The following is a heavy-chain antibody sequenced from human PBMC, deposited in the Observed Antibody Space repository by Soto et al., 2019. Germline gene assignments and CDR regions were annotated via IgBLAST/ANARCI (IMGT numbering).Heavy chain of an antibody. Sequence: QVQLVQSGTEVKQPGSSVTVSCTAAGGTFRNYPLNWVRQAPGQGLEWMGSIFPLTYIPDSAQNFHARLTISANESTSTADMESSSLTSDDTAMYFCARGPLVVFNYVESWGQGPLFTVSS. CDR3: ARGPLVVFNYVES. V-gene: IGHV1-69*02. CDR2: IFPLTYIP. J-gene: IGHJ4*02. CDR1: GGTFRNYP.